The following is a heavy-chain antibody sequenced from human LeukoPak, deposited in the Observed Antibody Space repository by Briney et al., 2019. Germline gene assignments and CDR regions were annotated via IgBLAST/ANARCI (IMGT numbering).Heavy chain of an antibody. CDR1: GDSISSSSSY. CDR2: IYYSGST. CDR3: ARVSAAAAGTDFDY. J-gene: IGHJ4*02. Sequence: SETLSLTCTVSGDSISSSSSYWGWIRQPPGKGLEWLGSIYYSGSTNYNPSLKSRVTISVDTSKNQFSLKLSSVTAADTAVYYCARVSAAAAGTDFDYWGQGTLVTVSS. V-gene: IGHV4-39*07. D-gene: IGHD6-13*01.